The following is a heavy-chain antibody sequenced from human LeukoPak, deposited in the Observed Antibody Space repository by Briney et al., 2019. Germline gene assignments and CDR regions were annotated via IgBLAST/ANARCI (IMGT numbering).Heavy chain of an antibody. D-gene: IGHD4-17*01. CDR3: ARDPNGDYLGAFDF. Sequence: SQTLSLTCTVSGGSISSGGYYWSWIRQHPGKGLEWIGYIYYSGSTYYNPSLKSRVTISVDTSKNQLSLKLSSVTAADTAVYYCARDPNGDYLGAFDFWGQGTMVTVSS. CDR2: IYYSGST. CDR1: GGSISSGGYY. V-gene: IGHV4-31*03. J-gene: IGHJ3*01.